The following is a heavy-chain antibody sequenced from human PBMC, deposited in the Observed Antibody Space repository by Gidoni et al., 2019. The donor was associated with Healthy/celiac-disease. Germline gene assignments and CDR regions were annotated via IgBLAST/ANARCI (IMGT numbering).Heavy chain of an antibody. CDR3: ARRGGVGGYDWKYYFDY. V-gene: IGHV4-59*08. J-gene: IGHJ4*02. CDR2: IDYSGST. D-gene: IGHD5-12*01. Sequence: QVQLQESGPGLVKPSETLSLTCTVSGGSISSYYWSWIRQPPGKGLEWIGYIDYSGSTNYNPALKSRVTISVDTSKNHFSLKLSSVTAADTAVYYCARRGGVGGYDWKYYFDYWGQGTLVTVSS. CDR1: GGSISSYY.